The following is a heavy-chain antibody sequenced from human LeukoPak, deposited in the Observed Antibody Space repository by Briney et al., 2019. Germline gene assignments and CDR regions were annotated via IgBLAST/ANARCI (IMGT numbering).Heavy chain of an antibody. Sequence: ASVKVSCKVSGYTLTELSMHWVRQAPGKGLEWMGGFDPEDGETIYAQKFQGRVTMTEDTSTDTAYMELSSLRSEDTAVYYCATGAPVGDRPHSSSWYVFDYWGQGTLVTVSS. V-gene: IGHV1-24*01. D-gene: IGHD6-13*01. J-gene: IGHJ4*02. CDR2: FDPEDGET. CDR3: ATGAPVGDRPHSSSWYVFDY. CDR1: GYTLTELS.